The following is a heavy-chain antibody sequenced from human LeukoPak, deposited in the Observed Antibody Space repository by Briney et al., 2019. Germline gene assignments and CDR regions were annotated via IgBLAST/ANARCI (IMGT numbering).Heavy chain of an antibody. CDR1: GFTFSSYS. J-gene: IGHJ4*02. CDR2: ITSSSTI. CDR3: ARTTRYYFDY. V-gene: IGHV3-69-1*01. D-gene: IGHD4-17*01. Sequence: GGSLRLSCAASGFTFSSYSMNWVRQAPGKGLEWVSSITSSSTIYYAESVKGRFTISRDNAKNSLYLQMNSLRAEDTAVYYCARTTRYYFDYWGQGTLVTVSS.